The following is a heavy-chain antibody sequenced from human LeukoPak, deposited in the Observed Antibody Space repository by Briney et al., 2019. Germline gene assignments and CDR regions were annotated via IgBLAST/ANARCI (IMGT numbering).Heavy chain of an antibody. D-gene: IGHD6-13*01. CDR2: ISGSGGKT. CDR3: EKEKYTSSWYGDD. V-gene: IGHV3-23*01. J-gene: IGHJ4*02. Sequence: QPGGSLRLSCAASGFSFSSYAMSWVRQAPGKGLEWVSAISGSGGKTDYAGSVKGRFTISRDNSKDTVYLHMSSLRVEDTAVYYCEKEKYTSSWYGDDWGQGTLVTVSS. CDR1: GFSFSSYA.